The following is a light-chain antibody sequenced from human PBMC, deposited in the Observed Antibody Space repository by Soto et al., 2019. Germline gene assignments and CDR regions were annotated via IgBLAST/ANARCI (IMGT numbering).Light chain of an antibody. J-gene: IGKJ2*01. V-gene: IGKV1-5*03. Sequence: DIQMNQSPSTLSASVGDRVTITCRASQSISSWLAWYQQKPGKAPKLLIYKASNLESGVPSKFSGSGSGTEFTLTISSPQPDDSATYYCQQYNKYPYTFGQGTKLEI. CDR2: KAS. CDR3: QQYNKYPYT. CDR1: QSISSW.